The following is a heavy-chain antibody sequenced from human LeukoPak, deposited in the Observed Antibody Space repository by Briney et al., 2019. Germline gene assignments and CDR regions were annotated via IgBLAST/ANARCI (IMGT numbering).Heavy chain of an antibody. V-gene: IGHV1-46*01. D-gene: IGHD3-22*01. CDR1: GYTFTSYY. J-gene: IGHJ5*02. Sequence: ASVTVSFKASGYTFTSYYMHWVRQAPGQGLEWMGITNPSGGSTSYAQKFQGRVTMTRDTSTSTVYMELSSLRSEDTAVYYCARDRWHYDSSGYPNWFDPWGQGTLVTVSS. CDR3: ARDRWHYDSSGYPNWFDP. CDR2: TNPSGGST.